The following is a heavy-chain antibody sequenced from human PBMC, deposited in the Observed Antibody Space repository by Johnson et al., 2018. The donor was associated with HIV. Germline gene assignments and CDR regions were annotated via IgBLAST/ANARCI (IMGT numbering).Heavy chain of an antibody. CDR3: ATRDPTYRPGAFDI. D-gene: IGHD1-14*01. J-gene: IGHJ3*02. CDR1: GFTFSDHY. V-gene: IGHV3-11*04. CDR2: ISSSGSTI. Sequence: QMQLVESGGGLVKPGGSLRLSCAASGFTFSDHYMSWIRQAPGKGLERVSYISSSGSTIYYADSVKGRFTISRDNAKNSLYLQMSSLRVEDTAVYYCATRDPTYRPGAFDIWGQGTTVTVSS.